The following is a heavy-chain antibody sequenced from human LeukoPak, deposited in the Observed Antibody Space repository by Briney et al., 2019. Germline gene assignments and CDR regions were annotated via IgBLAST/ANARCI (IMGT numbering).Heavy chain of an antibody. CDR3: AREDRSSSSSWYCYGMDV. J-gene: IGHJ6*02. CDR2: IYTSGST. D-gene: IGHD6-13*01. V-gene: IGHV4-4*07. Sequence: PSETLSLTCTVSGGSISSYYWSWIRQPAGKGLEWIGRIYTSGSTNYNPSLKSRVTMSVDTSKNQFSLKLSSVTAADTAVYYCAREDRSSSSSWYCYGMDVWGQGTTVTVSS. CDR1: GGSISSYY.